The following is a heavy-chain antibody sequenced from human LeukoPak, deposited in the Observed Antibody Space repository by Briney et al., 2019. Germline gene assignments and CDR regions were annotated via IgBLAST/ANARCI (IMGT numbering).Heavy chain of an antibody. J-gene: IGHJ4*02. D-gene: IGHD3-10*01. Sequence: GGSLRLSCAASGFTFSSYAMSWVRQAPGKGLEWVSAISGSGGSTYYADSVKGRFTISRDNSKNMLYLQMNSLRAEDTAVYYCAKSPILWFGELIPFDYWGQGTLVTVSS. CDR3: AKSPILWFGELIPFDY. CDR1: GFTFSSYA. CDR2: ISGSGGST. V-gene: IGHV3-23*01.